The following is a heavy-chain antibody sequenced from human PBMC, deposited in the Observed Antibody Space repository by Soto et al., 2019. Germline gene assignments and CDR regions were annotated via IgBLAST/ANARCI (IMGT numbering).Heavy chain of an antibody. CDR2: TYYRSKCYN. CDR1: ADSVSSNIAA. J-gene: IGHJ6*02. V-gene: IGHV6-1*01. CDR3: ARAKQKLIQLNYYYGMDV. D-gene: IGHD6-13*01. Sequence: SQTLSLTSAISADSVSSNIAAWNWIRQSPSRGLEWLGRTYYRSKCYNDYAVSVKSRITINPDTSKNQFSLQLNSVTQEDTAVYYCARAKQKLIQLNYYYGMDVWGQGTTVTVSS.